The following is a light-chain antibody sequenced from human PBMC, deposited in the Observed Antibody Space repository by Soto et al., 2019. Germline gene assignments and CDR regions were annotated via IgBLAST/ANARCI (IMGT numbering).Light chain of an antibody. V-gene: IGKV3-11*01. Sequence: EMVLTQSPATLSSFPGDRVTFSCRASQYINTRLAWYQHRPGQSPRLLIYQTSLRAAGIPARFSASGSGTDFTLTISDVQPEDFALYYCHQRQSWPRTFGQGTKVDIK. CDR2: QTS. CDR1: QYINTR. CDR3: HQRQSWPRT. J-gene: IGKJ1*01.